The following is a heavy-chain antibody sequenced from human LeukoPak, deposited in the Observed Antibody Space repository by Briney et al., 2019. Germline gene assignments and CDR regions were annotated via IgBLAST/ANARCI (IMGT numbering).Heavy chain of an antibody. V-gene: IGHV4-59*01. D-gene: IGHD6-13*01. CDR1: GGSISSYY. J-gene: IGHJ4*02. CDR3: ARLVAAAGTSGD. CDR2: IYYSGST. Sequence: PSETLSLTCTVSGGSISSYYWSWIRQPPGKGLEWIGYIYYSGSTNYNPSLKSRVTISVDTSKNQFSLKLSSVTAADTAVYYCARLVAAAGTSGDWGQGTLVTVSS.